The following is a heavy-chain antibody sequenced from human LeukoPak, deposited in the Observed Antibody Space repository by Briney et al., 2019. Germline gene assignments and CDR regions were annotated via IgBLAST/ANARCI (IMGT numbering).Heavy chain of an antibody. Sequence: ASVKVSCKASGYTFTGYYMHWVRQAPGQGLEWMGWINPNSGGTNYAQKFQGRVTMTRDTSISTAYMELSRLRSDDTAVYYCARVRVGAKRIDYWGQGTLVAVSS. CDR3: ARVRVGAKRIDY. V-gene: IGHV1-2*02. CDR1: GYTFTGYY. CDR2: INPNSGGT. D-gene: IGHD1-26*01. J-gene: IGHJ4*02.